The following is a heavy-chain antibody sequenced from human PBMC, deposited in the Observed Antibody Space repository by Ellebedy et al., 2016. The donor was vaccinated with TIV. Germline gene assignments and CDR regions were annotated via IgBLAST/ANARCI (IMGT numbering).Heavy chain of an antibody. Sequence: ASVKVSCKASGYTFINYGITWVRQAPGQGLEWMGWVSPNSADKKYSQKLQGRVTMTTDTSTNTAYMELRTLRSDDTAVYYCARGLSFELGYCSGDSCYHFDYWGQGTLVTVSS. CDR2: VSPNSADK. CDR1: GYTFINYG. V-gene: IGHV1-18*04. D-gene: IGHD2-15*01. CDR3: ARGLSFELGYCSGDSCYHFDY. J-gene: IGHJ4*02.